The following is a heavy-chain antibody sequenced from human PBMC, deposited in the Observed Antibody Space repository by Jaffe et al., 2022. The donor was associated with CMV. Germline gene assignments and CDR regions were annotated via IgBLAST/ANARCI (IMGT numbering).Heavy chain of an antibody. V-gene: IGHV1-69*01. D-gene: IGHD3-9*01. J-gene: IGHJ6*02. CDR2: IIPIFGTA. CDR1: GGTFSSYA. Sequence: QVQLVQSGAEVKKPGSSVKVSCKASGGTFSSYAISWVRQAPGQGLEWMGGIIPIFGTANYAQKFQGRVTITADESTSTAYMELSSLRSEDTAVYYCASRHGLYYDILTGYPNDYYYYGMDVWGQGTTVTVSS. CDR3: ASRHGLYYDILTGYPNDYYYYGMDV.